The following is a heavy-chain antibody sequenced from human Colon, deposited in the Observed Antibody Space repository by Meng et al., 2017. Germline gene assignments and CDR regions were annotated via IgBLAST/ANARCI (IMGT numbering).Heavy chain of an antibody. CDR3: ARESDDRVTWGWSFDL. D-gene: IGHD3-22*01. CDR1: GFNFRSNG. V-gene: IGHV3-13*01. CDR2: IGTADDT. J-gene: IGHJ2*01. Sequence: VESGGGGGRGGGSLRLSCAGSGFNFRSNGIHWVRQVTGKGLEWVSAIGTADDTYYPASVKGRFTISRDNAKNSLYLQMNSLTAGDTAVYYCARESDDRVTWGWSFDLWGRGTLVTVSS.